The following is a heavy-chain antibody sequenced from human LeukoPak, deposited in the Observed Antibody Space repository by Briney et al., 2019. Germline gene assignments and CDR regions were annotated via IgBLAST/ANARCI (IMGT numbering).Heavy chain of an antibody. CDR3: ARDEHYYDSSGYSNLFDP. V-gene: IGHV3-7*01. J-gene: IGHJ5*02. D-gene: IGHD3-22*01. CDR1: GFTFRIYW. CDR2: IKQDGSEK. Sequence: PGGLLRLSCAPSGFTFRIYWMSWVRQAPGKGLEWVANIKQDGSEKYYVDSVEGRFTISRDNAKNSLYLQMSSLRAEDTAVYYCARDEHYYDSSGYSNLFDPWGQGPLVTVPS.